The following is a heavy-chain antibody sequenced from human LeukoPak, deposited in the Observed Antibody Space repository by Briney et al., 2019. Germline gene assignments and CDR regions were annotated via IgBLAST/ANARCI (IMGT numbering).Heavy chain of an antibody. CDR1: GGSISSYY. J-gene: IGHJ6*03. V-gene: IGHV4-59*01. CDR2: IYYSGST. Sequence: SETLSLTCTVSGGSISSYYWSWIRQPPGKGLEWIGYIYYSGSTNYNPSLKSRVTISVDTSKNQFSLKLSSVTAADTAVYYCARGVDSGSYYNYYYYYMDVWGKGTTVTASS. CDR3: ARGVDSGSYYNYYYYYMDV. D-gene: IGHD1-26*01.